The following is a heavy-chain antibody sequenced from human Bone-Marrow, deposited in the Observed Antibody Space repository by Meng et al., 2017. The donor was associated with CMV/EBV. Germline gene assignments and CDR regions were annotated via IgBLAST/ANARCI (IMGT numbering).Heavy chain of an antibody. J-gene: IGHJ4*02. V-gene: IGHV3-21*04. CDR3: ARERNYDFWSGSYSIFDD. D-gene: IGHD3-3*01. CDR2: ISSSSSYI. Sequence: GESLKISCAASGFTFSSYSMNWVRQAPGKGLEWVSSISSSSSYIYYADSVKGRFTISRDNAKNSLYPQMNSLRAEVTAVYYCARERNYDFWSGSYSIFDDWGQGTLVTVSS. CDR1: GFTFSSYS.